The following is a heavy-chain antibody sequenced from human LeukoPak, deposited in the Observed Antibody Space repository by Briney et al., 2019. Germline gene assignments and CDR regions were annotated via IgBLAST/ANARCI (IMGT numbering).Heavy chain of an antibody. CDR2: IKSDGST. CDR1: VFTFSTYW. J-gene: IGHJ1*01. Sequence: GGSLRLSCAAPVFTFSTYWMHWVRQAPGKGLVWVSRIKSDGSTNYADSVKGRFTISRDNAKNTVSLQMNSLRPEDTGVYYCARAPSEIGGYYPEYFRHWGQGTLVTVSS. CDR3: ARAPSEIGGYYPEYFRH. D-gene: IGHD3-22*01. V-gene: IGHV3-74*01.